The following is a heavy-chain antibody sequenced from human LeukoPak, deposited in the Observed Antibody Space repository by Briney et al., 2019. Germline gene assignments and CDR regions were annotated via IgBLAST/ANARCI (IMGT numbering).Heavy chain of an antibody. D-gene: IGHD1-1*01. V-gene: IGHV3-23*01. CDR1: GFTFSSYA. J-gene: IGHJ4*02. CDR3: AKDRPRYNWDDNHFDY. Sequence: PGGSLRLSCAASGFTFSSYAMSWVRQAPGKGLEWVSAISGSGGSTYYADSVKGRFTISRDNSKNTLYLQMNSLRVEDTAVYYCAKDRPRYNWDDNHFDYWGQGTLVTVSS. CDR2: ISGSGGST.